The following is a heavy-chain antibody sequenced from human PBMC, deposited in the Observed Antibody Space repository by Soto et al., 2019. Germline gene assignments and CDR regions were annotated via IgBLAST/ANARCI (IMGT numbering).Heavy chain of an antibody. Sequence: QVQLVQSVAEVKKPGASVKVSCKASGYTFTRYDINWVRQDTGQGLEWMVWMNPNSGNTGYAQKFQGRITMTRNNSISTAYMERSSLRSEYTAVYYCARDAAAGNWFDQWGQGTLVTVSS. D-gene: IGHD6-13*01. V-gene: IGHV1-8*01. CDR1: GYTFTRYD. CDR2: MNPNSGNT. CDR3: ARDAAAGNWFDQ. J-gene: IGHJ5*02.